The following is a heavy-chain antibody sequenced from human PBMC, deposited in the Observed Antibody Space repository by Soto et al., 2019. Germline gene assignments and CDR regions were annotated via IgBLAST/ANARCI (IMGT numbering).Heavy chain of an antibody. D-gene: IGHD3-10*01. Sequence: SETLSLTCTVSGGSISSGDHYWSWIRQHPGKGLEWIGFIYYGGNSYYKPPLTSRLTISVDTSKNQFSLRLSYVTAADTAVYYCARVRYDYGSGSYAMDVWGRGTTVTVSS. CDR2: IYYGGNS. CDR3: ARVRYDYGSGSYAMDV. J-gene: IGHJ6*02. V-gene: IGHV4-31*03. CDR1: GGSISSGDHY.